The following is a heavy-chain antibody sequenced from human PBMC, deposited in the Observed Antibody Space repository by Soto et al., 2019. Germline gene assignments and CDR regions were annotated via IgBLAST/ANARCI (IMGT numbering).Heavy chain of an antibody. CDR3: AKKGYYPSGRINLFDS. CDR2: IYSGST. D-gene: IGHD3-10*01. J-gene: IGHJ4*02. V-gene: IGHV4-38-2*01. Sequence: SETLSLTCAVSGYSITSDYYWGWIRQPPGKGLEWIGSIYSGSTYYNPSLKSRVTISVDTSKNQFSLRLTSVTAADTAMYDCAKKGYYPSGRINLFDSWGQGTLVTVSS. CDR1: GYSITSDYY.